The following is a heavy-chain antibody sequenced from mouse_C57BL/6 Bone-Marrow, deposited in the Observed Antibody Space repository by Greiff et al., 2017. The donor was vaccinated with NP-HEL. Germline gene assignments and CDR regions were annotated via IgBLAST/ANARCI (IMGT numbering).Heavy chain of an antibody. V-gene: IGHV1-18*01. Sequence: EVKLQESGPELVKPGASVKIPCKASGYTFTDYNMDWVKQSHGKSLEWIGDINPNNGGTNYNQKFKGKATLTVDKSSSTAYMELRSLTSEDTAVYYCARSSSGFFDYWGQGTTLTVSS. J-gene: IGHJ2*01. CDR3: ARSSSGFFDY. CDR1: GYTFTDYN. CDR2: INPNNGGT. D-gene: IGHD4-1*01.